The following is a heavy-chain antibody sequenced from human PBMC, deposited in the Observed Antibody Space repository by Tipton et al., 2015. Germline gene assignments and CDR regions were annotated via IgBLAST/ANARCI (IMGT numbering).Heavy chain of an antibody. CDR2: VFHNGDS. Sequence: TLSLTCTVSGGSINNNYWSWIRQPPGKGLEYMGYVFHNGDSNYNPSLKSRVSMSVDTSKNQISLKLTSATAADTAIYYCARHKDSGTCPLDYWGQGTLVTVSS. CDR1: GGSINNNY. CDR3: ARHKDSGTCPLDY. D-gene: IGHD3-10*01. J-gene: IGHJ4*02. V-gene: IGHV4-59*01.